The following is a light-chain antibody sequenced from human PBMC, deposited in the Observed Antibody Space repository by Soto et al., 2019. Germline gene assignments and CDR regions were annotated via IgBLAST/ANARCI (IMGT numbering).Light chain of an antibody. V-gene: IGKV1-5*03. J-gene: IGKJ1*01. Sequence: DIQXTXXXXTLSASVGDRVTITCRASQTISNYLTWYQQRPGKAPKLLIYRSSILQNGFPSRFSGSGAGTEFTLTISSLQPDDFATYYCQQYYIYATFGQGTRVEI. CDR1: QTISNY. CDR2: RSS. CDR3: QQYYIYAT.